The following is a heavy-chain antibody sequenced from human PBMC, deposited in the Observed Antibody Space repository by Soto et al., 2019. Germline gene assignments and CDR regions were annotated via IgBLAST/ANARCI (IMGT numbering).Heavy chain of an antibody. CDR2: LNPYSGAT. CDR1: GYPFSDNH. V-gene: IGHV1-2*02. Sequence: ASVKLSCKACGYPFSDNHIHWVRQAPGQGLEWMGWLNPYSGATNYAAKFQGRVTMTRDASISTSYMELNGLKSDDTAVYYCATARRGTVSLLADWGQGTLVTVSS. CDR3: ATARRGTVSLLAD. J-gene: IGHJ4*01. D-gene: IGHD4-4*01.